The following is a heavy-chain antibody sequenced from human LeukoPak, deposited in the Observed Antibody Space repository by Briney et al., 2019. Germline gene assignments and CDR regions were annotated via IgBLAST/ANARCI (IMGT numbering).Heavy chain of an antibody. V-gene: IGHV1-8*01. J-gene: IGHJ4*02. CDR2: MNPNSGYT. Sequence: ASVKVSCKASGYTFTSYDINWVRQATGQGLECMGWMNPNSGYTGYAQKFQGRVTMTRNTSINTAYMELSNLRSEDTAVYYCATISSGWHSDEYWGQGTLVAVSS. CDR3: ATISSGWHSDEY. D-gene: IGHD6-19*01. CDR1: GYTFTSYD.